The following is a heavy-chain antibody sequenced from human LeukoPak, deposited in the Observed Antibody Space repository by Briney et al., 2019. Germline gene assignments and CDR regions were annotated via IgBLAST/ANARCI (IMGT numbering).Heavy chain of an antibody. CDR1: GFTVSSNS. D-gene: IGHD1-26*01. V-gene: IGHV3-53*01. CDR2: IYSGGTT. CDR3: AKRYSGSGYYYYGMDV. J-gene: IGHJ6*02. Sequence: PGGSLRLSCAASGFTVSSNSMSWVRQAPGKGLEWVSVIYSGGTTYYADSVKGRFTISRDNSKNTLYLQMNSLRAEDTAVYYCAKRYSGSGYYYYGMDVWGQGTTVTVSS.